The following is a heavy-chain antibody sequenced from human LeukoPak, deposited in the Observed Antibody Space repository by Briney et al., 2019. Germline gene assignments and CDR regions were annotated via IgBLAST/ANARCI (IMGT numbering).Heavy chain of an antibody. CDR2: ISTSGSTK. CDR1: GFSFSTYE. Sequence: GGSLRLSCAASGFSFSTYEMNWVRQAPGKGLEWVSYISTSGSTKYYADSVEGRFTISRDNAKNSLYLQMNSLRAEDTATYYCARDSSGHYPDFDYWGQGTLVTVSS. CDR3: ARDSSGHYPDFDY. D-gene: IGHD3-22*01. J-gene: IGHJ4*02. V-gene: IGHV3-48*03.